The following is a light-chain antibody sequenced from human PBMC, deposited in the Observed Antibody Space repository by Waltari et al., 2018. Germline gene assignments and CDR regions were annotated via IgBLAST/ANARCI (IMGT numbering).Light chain of an antibody. CDR3: QQADT. J-gene: IGKJ2*01. Sequence: EIVLTLSPATLSLSPGERATLSCRASQSVSSYLAWYQQKPGQAPRLLIYDASNRATGIPARFSGSGSGTDFTLTISSLEPEDFAVYYCQQADTFGQGTKLEIK. CDR2: DAS. CDR1: QSVSSY. V-gene: IGKV3-11*01.